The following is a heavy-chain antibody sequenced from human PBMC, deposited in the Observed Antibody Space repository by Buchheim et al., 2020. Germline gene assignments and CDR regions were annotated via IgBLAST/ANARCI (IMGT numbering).Heavy chain of an antibody. CDR1: GFSFSSYW. Sequence: EVQLVESGGGLVQPGGSLRLSCAASGFSFSSYWMHWVRQAPGPGLVWVSRISSDGSVTGYADSVTGRFTISRDNAPNTLYLQMNSLSPEDTAVYFCARGIAATANPNWFDPWGQGTL. J-gene: IGHJ5*02. CDR3: ARGIAATANPNWFDP. D-gene: IGHD6-25*01. CDR2: ISSDGSVT. V-gene: IGHV3-74*01.